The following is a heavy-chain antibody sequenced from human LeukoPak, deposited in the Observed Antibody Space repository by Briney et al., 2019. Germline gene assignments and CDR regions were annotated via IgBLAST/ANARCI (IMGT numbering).Heavy chain of an antibody. CDR2: INHSGST. Sequence: SETLSLSCTVSGDSISSSRFYWSLIRQPPRKGLKWIGEINHSGSTNYNPSLKNRVTISVDTSKNQFSLKLSSVTAADTALFYQAEDAIRYRTYGMDVWGQGTTVTVSS. CDR3: AEDAIRYRTYGMDV. V-gene: IGHV4-39*07. J-gene: IGHJ6*02. D-gene: IGHD3-9*01. CDR1: GDSISSSRFY.